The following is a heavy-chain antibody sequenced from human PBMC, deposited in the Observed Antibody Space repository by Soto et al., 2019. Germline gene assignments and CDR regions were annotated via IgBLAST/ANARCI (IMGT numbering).Heavy chain of an antibody. J-gene: IGHJ6*02. CDR2: INYSGST. V-gene: IGHV4-61*01. CDR3: ARDGGYSGYEPQGADV. CDR1: GGSVSSGSYY. D-gene: IGHD5-12*01. Sequence: SQTLSLPCTVSGGSVSSGSYYWSWIRQPPGEGLEWIGYINYSGSTNYNPSLKSRVTISVDTSKNQCSLKLSSVTAADTAVYYCARDGGYSGYEPQGADVWGQGTTVTVSS.